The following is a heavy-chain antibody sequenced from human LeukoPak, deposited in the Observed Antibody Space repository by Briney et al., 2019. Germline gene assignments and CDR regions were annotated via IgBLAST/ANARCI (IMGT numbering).Heavy chain of an antibody. CDR3: ARGRVEDIVVVPAVGYGMDV. CDR2: ISAYNGNT. J-gene: IGHJ6*02. D-gene: IGHD2-2*01. V-gene: IGHV1-18*01. Sequence: ASVKVSSKASGYTFNSYGISWVRQAPGQGLEWMGWISAYNGNTNYAQKLQGRVTMTTDTSTSTAYMELGSLRSDDTAVYYCARGRVEDIVVVPAVGYGMDVWGQGTTVTVSS. CDR1: GYTFNSYG.